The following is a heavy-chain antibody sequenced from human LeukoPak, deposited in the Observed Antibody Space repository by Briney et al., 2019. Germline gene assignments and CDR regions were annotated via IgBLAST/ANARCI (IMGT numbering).Heavy chain of an antibody. CDR2: IYYSGST. CDR1: GGSFSGYY. V-gene: IGHV4-59*01. CDR3: ARGLPDTYSSGWFYYYYYYMDV. D-gene: IGHD6-19*01. Sequence: SETLSLTCAVYGGSFSGYYWSWIRQPPGKGLEWIGYIYYSGSTNYNPSLKSRVTISVDTSKNQFSLKLSSVTAADTAVYYCARGLPDTYSSGWFYYYYYYMDVWGKGTTVTISS. J-gene: IGHJ6*03.